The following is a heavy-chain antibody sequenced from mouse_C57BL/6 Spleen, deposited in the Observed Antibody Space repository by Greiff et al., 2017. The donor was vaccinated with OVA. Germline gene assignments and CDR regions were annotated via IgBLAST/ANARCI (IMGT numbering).Heavy chain of an antibody. V-gene: IGHV7-3*01. J-gene: IGHJ2*01. CDR3: ARANPYYFDY. CDR2: IRNKANGYTT. CDR1: GFTFTDYY. Sequence: EVQLVESGGGLVQPGGSLSLSCAASGFTFTDYYMSWVRQPPGKALEWLGFIRNKANGYTTEYSASVKGRFTISRDNSQSILYLQMNALRAEDSATYYCARANPYYFDYWGQGTTLTVSS.